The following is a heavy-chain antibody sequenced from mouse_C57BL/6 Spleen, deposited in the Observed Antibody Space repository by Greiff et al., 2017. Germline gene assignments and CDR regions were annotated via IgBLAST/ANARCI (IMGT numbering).Heavy chain of an antibody. CDR3: ARSGGYYAMDY. V-gene: IGHV1-52*01. CDR2: IDPSDSET. Sequence: QVQLQQPGAELVRPGSSVKLSCKASGYTFTSYWMHWVKQRPIQGLEGIGNIDPSDSETHYNQKFKDKATLTVDKSSSTAYMQLSSLTSEDSAVYYCARSGGYYAMDYWGQGTSVTVSS. J-gene: IGHJ4*01. D-gene: IGHD3-1*01. CDR1: GYTFTSYW.